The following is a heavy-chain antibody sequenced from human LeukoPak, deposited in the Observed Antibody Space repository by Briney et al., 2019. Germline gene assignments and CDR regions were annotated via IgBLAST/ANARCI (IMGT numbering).Heavy chain of an antibody. D-gene: IGHD5-18*01. J-gene: IGHJ4*02. CDR2: IWYDGSNK. CDR1: GFTFSSYG. V-gene: IGHV3-33*06. Sequence: PGRSLRLSCAASGFTFSSYGMHWVRQAPGKGLEWVAVIWYDGSNKYYADSVKGRFTISRDNSKNTLYLQMNSLRAEDTAVYYCAKESGGYSYGYWLYYFDYWGQGTPVTVSS. CDR3: AKESGGYSYGYWLYYFDY.